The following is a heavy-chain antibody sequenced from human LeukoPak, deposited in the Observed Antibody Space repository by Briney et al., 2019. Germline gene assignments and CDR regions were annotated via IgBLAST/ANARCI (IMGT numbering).Heavy chain of an antibody. J-gene: IGHJ5*02. D-gene: IGHD3-16*01. CDR1: GGSISSYY. CDR3: ARGYVTKQSPPRWFDP. V-gene: IGHV4-59*01. Sequence: SETLSLTCTVSGGSISSYYWSWIRQPPGKGLEWIGYIYYSGSTNYNPSLKSRVTISVDTSKNQFSLKLSSVTAADTAVYYCARGYVTKQSPPRWFDPWGQGTLVTVSS. CDR2: IYYSGST.